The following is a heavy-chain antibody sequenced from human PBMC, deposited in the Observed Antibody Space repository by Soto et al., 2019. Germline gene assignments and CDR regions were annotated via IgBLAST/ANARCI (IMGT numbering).Heavy chain of an antibody. J-gene: IGHJ6*02. D-gene: IGHD3-9*01. CDR1: GGSISSGAYY. V-gene: IGHV4-31*03. Sequence: QVQLQESGPGLVKPSQTLSLTCSVSGGSISSGAYYWSWIRQHSGNGLEWIGFIYSSGTTYYNPSLKSRVTISADTSKNQISLKLSSVIAADTAVYYCARDIRVIDDILTGYYYYVMDVWGQGTTVTVSS. CDR2: IYSSGTT. CDR3: ARDIRVIDDILTGYYYYVMDV.